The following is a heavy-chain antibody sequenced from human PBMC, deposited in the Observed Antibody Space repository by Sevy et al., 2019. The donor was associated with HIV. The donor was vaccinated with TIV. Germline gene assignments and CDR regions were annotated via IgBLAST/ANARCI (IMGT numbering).Heavy chain of an antibody. CDR1: GDSVSSNSAT. D-gene: IGHD3-16*01. CDR3: VREGGSAAFDY. V-gene: IGHV6-1*01. J-gene: IGHJ4*02. CDR2: TYYRSKWFN. Sequence: SQTLSLTCAISGDSVSSNSATWTWIRQSPSRGLEWLGRTYYRSKWFNDYAVSVKSRVTINPDTSKNQFSLQLNPVAPEDTAVYYCVREGGSAAFDYWGQGTLVTVSS.